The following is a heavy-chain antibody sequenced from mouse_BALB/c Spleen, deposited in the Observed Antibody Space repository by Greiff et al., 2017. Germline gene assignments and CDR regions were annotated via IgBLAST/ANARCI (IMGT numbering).Heavy chain of an antibody. D-gene: IGHD2-4*01. J-gene: IGHJ3*01. CDR1: GDSITSGY. Sequence: EVKLVESGPSLVKPSQTLSLTCSVTGDSITSGYWNWIRKFPGNKLEYMGYISYSGSTYYNPSLKSRISITRDTSKNQYYLQLNSVTTEDTATYYCARSYDYDPAWFAYWGQGTLVTVSA. CDR2: ISYSGST. V-gene: IGHV3-8*02. CDR3: ARSYDYDPAWFAY.